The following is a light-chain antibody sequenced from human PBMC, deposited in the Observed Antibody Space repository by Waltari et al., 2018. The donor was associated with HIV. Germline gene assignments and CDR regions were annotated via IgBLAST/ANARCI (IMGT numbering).Light chain of an antibody. J-gene: IGKJ4*01. V-gene: IGKV3-15*01. CDR3: QQYNKWPRGT. CDR2: GAS. CDR1: QSVSSY. Sequence: VMTQSPATLSASPGQRATLSCRASQSVSSYLPWSQRKPGQAPRLLIYGASTRATGIPARFIGSGSGTEFTLTISSLQSEDFAVYYCQQYNKWPRGTFGGGTKVEV.